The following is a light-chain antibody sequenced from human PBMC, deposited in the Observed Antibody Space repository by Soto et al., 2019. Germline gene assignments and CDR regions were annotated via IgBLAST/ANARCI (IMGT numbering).Light chain of an antibody. CDR3: ETWDTARGGGV. CDR1: SSNIGNNY. V-gene: IGLV1-51*01. Sequence: QSVLTQPPSVSAAPGQKVTISCSGSSSNIGNNYVSWYQQFPAAAPKLLIYDNDKRPSGTPDRFSGSKSGTSATLDITGRQTGDEASYHCETWDTARGGGVFGGGTKLTVL. J-gene: IGLJ3*02. CDR2: DND.